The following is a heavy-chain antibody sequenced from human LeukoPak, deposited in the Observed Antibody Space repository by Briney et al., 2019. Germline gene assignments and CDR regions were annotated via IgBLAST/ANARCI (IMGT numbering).Heavy chain of an antibody. D-gene: IGHD1-7*01. V-gene: IGHV3-23*01. Sequence: GGSLRLSCAASGFTFSSYAMSWVRQAPGKGLEWVSAISGSGGSTYYADSVKGRFTISRDNSKNTLYLQMNSLRAEDTTVYYCAKVYATTRYNWNYVGINYWGQGTLVTVS. CDR3: AKVYATTRYNWNYVGINY. J-gene: IGHJ4*02. CDR1: GFTFSSYA. CDR2: ISGSGGST.